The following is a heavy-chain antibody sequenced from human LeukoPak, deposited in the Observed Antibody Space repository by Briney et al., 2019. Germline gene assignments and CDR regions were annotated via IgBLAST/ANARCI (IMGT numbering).Heavy chain of an antibody. CDR3: AKESADGYHSEGPKY. CDR2: VRYDGSNE. J-gene: IGHJ4*02. V-gene: IGHV3-30*02. Sequence: GGSLRLSCAASGFVFSDYGMHWVRQAPGKGLEWVAFVRYDGSNEYYADSVKGRFTISRDNSKNTLYLQMNSLRVEDTAVYSCAKESADGYHSEGPKYWGRGTLVTVSS. D-gene: IGHD5-24*01. CDR1: GFVFSDYG.